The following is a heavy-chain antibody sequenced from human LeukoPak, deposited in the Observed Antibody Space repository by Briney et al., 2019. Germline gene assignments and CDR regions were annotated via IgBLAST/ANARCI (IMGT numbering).Heavy chain of an antibody. V-gene: IGHV3-7*01. CDR2: IKQDGSEK. CDR1: GFTFSSYW. Sequence: GGSLRLSCAASGFTFSSYWMSWARQAPGKGLEWVANIKQDGSEKYYVDSVKGRFTISRDNAKNSLYLQMNSLRAEDTAVYYCARVGGSGSSIGPFDYWGQGTLVTVSS. D-gene: IGHD3-10*01. CDR3: ARVGGSGSSIGPFDY. J-gene: IGHJ4*02.